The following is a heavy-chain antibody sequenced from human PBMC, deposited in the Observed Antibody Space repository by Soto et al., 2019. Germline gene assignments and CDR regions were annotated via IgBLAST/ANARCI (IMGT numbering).Heavy chain of an antibody. CDR2: IIPILGIA. Sequence: QVQLVQSGAEVKKPGSSVKVSCKASGGTFSSYTISWVRQAPGQGLEWMGRIIPILGIANYAQKFQGRVTMTADKSTSSAYMGLSSLRSEDTAVYYCAREEYYYGSGAFFDYWGQGTLVTVSS. D-gene: IGHD3-10*01. V-gene: IGHV1-69*08. CDR3: AREEYYYGSGAFFDY. J-gene: IGHJ4*02. CDR1: GGTFSSYT.